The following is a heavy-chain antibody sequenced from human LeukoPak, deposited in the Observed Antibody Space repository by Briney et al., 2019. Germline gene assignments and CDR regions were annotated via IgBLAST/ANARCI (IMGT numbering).Heavy chain of an antibody. J-gene: IGHJ5*02. D-gene: IGHD3-10*01. CDR3: ATSSMVRGGRFDP. Sequence: ASVKVSCKVSGYTLTELSMHWVRQAPGKGLEWMGGFDPEDGETIYAQKFQGRVTMTEDTSTDTAYMELSSLRSEDTAMYYCATSSMVRGGRFDPWGQGTLVTVSS. V-gene: IGHV1-24*01. CDR2: FDPEDGET. CDR1: GYTLTELS.